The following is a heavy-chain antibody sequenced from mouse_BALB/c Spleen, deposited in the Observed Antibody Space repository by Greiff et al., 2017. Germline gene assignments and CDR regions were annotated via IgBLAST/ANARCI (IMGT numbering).Heavy chain of an antibody. J-gene: IGHJ3*01. V-gene: IGHV5-6*02. CDR3: ARHEEYGNFLAWFAY. CDR1: GFTFSSYG. Sequence: DVKLVESGGDLVKPGGSLKLSCAASGFTFSSYGMSWVRQTPDKRLEWVATISSGGSYTYYPDSVKGRFTISRDNAKNTLYLQMSSLKSEDTAMYYCARHEEYGNFLAWFAYWGQGTLVTVSA. D-gene: IGHD2-10*02. CDR2: ISSGGSYT.